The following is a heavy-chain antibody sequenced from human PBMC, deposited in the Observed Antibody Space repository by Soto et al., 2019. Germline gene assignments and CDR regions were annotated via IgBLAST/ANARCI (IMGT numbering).Heavy chain of an antibody. Sequence: QVQLQQWGAGLLKPSETLSLTCAVYGGSFSGYYWSWIRQTPGKGLEWIGEINHSGSTNYNPSLKSRVTISVDTSKNQFSLKLSSVTAADTAVYYCARRGEAARWNNWFDPWGQGTLVTVSS. D-gene: IGHD6-6*01. V-gene: IGHV4-34*01. CDR1: GGSFSGYY. CDR2: INHSGST. CDR3: ARRGEAARWNNWFDP. J-gene: IGHJ5*02.